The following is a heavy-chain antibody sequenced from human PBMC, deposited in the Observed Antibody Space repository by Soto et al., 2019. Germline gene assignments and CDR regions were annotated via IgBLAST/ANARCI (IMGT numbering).Heavy chain of an antibody. Sequence: SLTCTVSGASISGFYWSWIRKSAGKGLEWIGRIYATGTADYNPSLKSRVMMSVDTSKKQFSLKLRSVTAADTAVYYCVRDGTKTLRDWFDPWGQGISVTASS. D-gene: IGHD1-1*01. CDR2: IYATGTA. J-gene: IGHJ5*02. CDR3: VRDGTKTLRDWFDP. V-gene: IGHV4-4*07. CDR1: GASISGFY.